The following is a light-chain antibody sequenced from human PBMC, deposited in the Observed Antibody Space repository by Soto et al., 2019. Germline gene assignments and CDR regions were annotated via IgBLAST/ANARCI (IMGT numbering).Light chain of an antibody. V-gene: IGLV1-40*01. Sequence: QSVLTQPPSVSGAPGQRVTISCTGSSSNIGPTYDVHWYQQLPGTAPKLLIYANTNRPSGVPDRFSGSKSGTSASLAITGHQAEDEADYYCHSSDSSLSGYVFGTGTKLTVL. J-gene: IGLJ1*01. CDR2: ANT. CDR1: SSNIGPTYD. CDR3: HSSDSSLSGYV.